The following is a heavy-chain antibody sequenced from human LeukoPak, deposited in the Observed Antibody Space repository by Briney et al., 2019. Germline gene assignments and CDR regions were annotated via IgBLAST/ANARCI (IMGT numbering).Heavy chain of an antibody. CDR1: GFTFSSDG. CDR3: AKAYGSGWYYYFDY. J-gene: IGHJ4*02. D-gene: IGHD6-19*01. V-gene: IGHV3-30*02. Sequence: CLRLSCAASGFTFSSDGMHWVRQAPGKGLEWVAFIRPDGSNKYYADSVKGRFTFSRDNSKNTLYQQMNSLRAEDTAVYYCAKAYGSGWYYYFDYWGQGTLVTVSS. CDR2: IRPDGSNK.